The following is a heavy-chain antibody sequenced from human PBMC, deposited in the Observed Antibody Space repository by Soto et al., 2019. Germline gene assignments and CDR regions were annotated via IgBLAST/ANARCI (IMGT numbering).Heavy chain of an antibody. CDR1: EDTFTRYV. J-gene: IGHJ6*02. Sequence: ASVKVSCKASEDTFTRYVIHWVRQAPGERLEWMGWINAGNGNTKYSQNFQGRVTITRDESTSTADMELSSLRSEDTAVYYCARDYGDYMTSYGMDVWGQGTTVTVSS. V-gene: IGHV1-3*01. CDR3: ARDYGDYMTSYGMDV. CDR2: INAGNGNT. D-gene: IGHD4-17*01.